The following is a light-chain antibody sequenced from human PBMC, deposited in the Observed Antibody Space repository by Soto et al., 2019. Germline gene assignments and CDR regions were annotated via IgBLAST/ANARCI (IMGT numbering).Light chain of an antibody. V-gene: IGKV4-1*01. CDR3: QQYYNTPPCS. CDR2: WAS. CDR1: QNVLYKSNNENY. J-gene: IGKJ2*02. Sequence: DIVMTQSPDSLAVSLGERATINCKYSQNVLYKSNNENYLAWFQQKPGQPPKLLIYWASTRQSGVPDRFTGSASGSEFTLTISILQAEDVSVYYCQQYYNTPPCSLGQGTKLEI.